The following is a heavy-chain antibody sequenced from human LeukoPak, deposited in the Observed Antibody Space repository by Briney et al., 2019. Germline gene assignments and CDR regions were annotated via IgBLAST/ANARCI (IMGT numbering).Heavy chain of an antibody. CDR3: ARDLRYYYGSGSYSYYYYMDV. V-gene: IGHV4-4*07. Sequence: PSETLSLTCNVSGGSISNYYWNWIRQPAGKGLEWIGRFYARGNTNYNPSLKSRVTMSVDTSKNQFSLKLSSVTAADTAVYYCARDLRYYYGSGSYSYYYYMDVWGKGTTVTISS. CDR1: GGSISNYY. J-gene: IGHJ6*03. CDR2: FYARGNT. D-gene: IGHD3-10*01.